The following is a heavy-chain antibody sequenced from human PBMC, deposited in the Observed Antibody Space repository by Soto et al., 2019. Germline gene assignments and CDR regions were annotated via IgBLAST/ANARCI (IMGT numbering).Heavy chain of an antibody. V-gene: IGHV4-59*01. CDR3: ARSYYDFWSGYPFDY. D-gene: IGHD3-3*01. J-gene: IGHJ4*02. CDR2: IYYSGST. CDR1: GDSISSYY. Sequence: NPSETLSLTCIVSGDSISSYYWSWIRQPPGKRLEWIGYIYYSGSTNYNPSLKSRVAISVDTSKNQFSLRLSSVTAADTAVYYCARSYYDFWSGYPFDYWGQGTLVTVSS.